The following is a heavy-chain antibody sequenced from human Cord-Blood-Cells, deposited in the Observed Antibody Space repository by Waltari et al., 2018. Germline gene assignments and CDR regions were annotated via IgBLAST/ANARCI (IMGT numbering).Heavy chain of an antibody. CDR2: IYHSGST. CDR1: GGSISSGGYS. V-gene: IGHV4-30-2*01. CDR3: ARGLDYSNYFDY. J-gene: IGHJ4*02. D-gene: IGHD4-4*01. Sequence: QLQLQESGSGLVKPSQTLSFTCAVSGGSISSGGYSWIWIRQPPGKGLEWSGYIYHSGSTYYNPSLKSRVTISVDRSKNQFSLKLSSVTAADMAVYYCARGLDYSNYFDYWGQGTLVTVSS.